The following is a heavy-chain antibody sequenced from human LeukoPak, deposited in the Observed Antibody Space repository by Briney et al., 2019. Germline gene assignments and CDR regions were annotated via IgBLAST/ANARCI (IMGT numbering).Heavy chain of an antibody. V-gene: IGHV1-3*01. CDR1: GYTFTSYA. D-gene: IGHD3-10*01. Sequence: ASVKVSCKASGYTFTSYAMHWVRQAPGQRLEWMGWINAGNGNTKYSQKLQGRVTITRDTSASTAYMELSSLRSEDTAVYYCARADSGSYPFDYWGQGTLVTVSS. J-gene: IGHJ4*02. CDR2: INAGNGNT. CDR3: ARADSGSYPFDY.